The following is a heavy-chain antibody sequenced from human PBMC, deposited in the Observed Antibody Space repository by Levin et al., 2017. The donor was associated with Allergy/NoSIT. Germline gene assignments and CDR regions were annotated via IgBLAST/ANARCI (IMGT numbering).Heavy chain of an antibody. CDR2: IYPGDSDS. CDR1: GYIFTSYW. CDR3: ARRDPGGYYFDY. D-gene: IGHD2-21*02. Sequence: GESLKISCQTSGYIFTSYWIGWVRQMPGKGLEWMGLIYPGDSDSKYSPSFQGQVSISADNSISTAYLQWSSLKASDTAMYYCARRDPGGYYFDYWGQGTLVTVSS. V-gene: IGHV5-51*01. J-gene: IGHJ4*02.